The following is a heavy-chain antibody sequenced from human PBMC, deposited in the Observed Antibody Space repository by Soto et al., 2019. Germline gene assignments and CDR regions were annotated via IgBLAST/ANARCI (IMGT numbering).Heavy chain of an antibody. V-gene: IGHV3-23*01. CDR3: AQDLPGELLPTCFDP. CDR1: GFTFSSYA. D-gene: IGHD1-26*01. Sequence: EVQLLESGGGLVQPGGSLRLSCAASGFTFSSYAMNWVRQAPGKGLEWVSAISGSGDSTYYVDSVKGRFTISRDNSNNTLYRQMNSLRAEDTAVYYCAQDLPGELLPTCFDPWGQGTLVTVSS. CDR2: ISGSGDST. J-gene: IGHJ5*02.